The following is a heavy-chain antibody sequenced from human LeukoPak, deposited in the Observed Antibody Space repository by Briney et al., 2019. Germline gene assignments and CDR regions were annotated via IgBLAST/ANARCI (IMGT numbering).Heavy chain of an antibody. V-gene: IGHV3-23*01. CDR3: ARHWV. CDR2: ISKGGDRT. D-gene: IGHD3-16*01. CDR1: VYTFSDFH. Sequence: GGPLSLLCTVSVYTFSDFHMIWVRRAPGKGLEWVSAISKGGDRTYYADSVKGRFTISRDNSRNTLYLQMNSLRDEDAAIYYCARHWVWGQGSLVTVSS. J-gene: IGHJ4*02.